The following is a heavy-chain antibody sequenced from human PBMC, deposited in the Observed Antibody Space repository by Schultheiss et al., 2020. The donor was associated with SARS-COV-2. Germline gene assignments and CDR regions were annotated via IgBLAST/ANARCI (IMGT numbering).Heavy chain of an antibody. D-gene: IGHD2-2*01. CDR1: GGSISSGGYY. CDR3: ARFKVGWFDP. V-gene: IGHV4-31*03. CDR2: IYYSGST. Sequence: SETLSLTCTVSGGSISSGGYYWSWIRQHPGKGLEWIGYIYYSGSTYYNPSLKSRVTISVDTSKNQFSLKLSSVTAADTAVYYCARFKVGWFDPWGQGTLVTVSS. J-gene: IGHJ5*02.